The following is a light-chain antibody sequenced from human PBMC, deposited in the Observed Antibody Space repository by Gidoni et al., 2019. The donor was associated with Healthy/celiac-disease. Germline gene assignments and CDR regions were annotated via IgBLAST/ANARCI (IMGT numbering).Light chain of an antibody. CDR3: AAWDDSLNGLV. CDR1: SSNIGSNT. J-gene: IGLJ2*01. Sequence: QSVLTKQPSASGTPGQRVTISCSGRSSNIGSNTVNWYQQLPGPAPKLLIYCNNQRPSGFPDRFSGSKSCTSASLAISGLQSEYESDYYFAAWDDSLNGLVFGGGTKLTVL. CDR2: CNN. V-gene: IGLV1-44*01.